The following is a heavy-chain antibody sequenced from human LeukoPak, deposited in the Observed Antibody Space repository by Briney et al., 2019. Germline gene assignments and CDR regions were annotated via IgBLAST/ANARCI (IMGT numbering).Heavy chain of an antibody. Sequence: GGSLRLSCAASGFTFSSYAMSWVRQAPGKGLEWVSGISWNSGSIGYADSVKGRFTISRDNAKNSLYLQMNSLRAEDTALYYCAKGRSGYLVDYWGQGTLVTVSS. D-gene: IGHD3-22*01. J-gene: IGHJ4*02. CDR2: ISWNSGSI. CDR1: GFTFSSYA. CDR3: AKGRSGYLVDY. V-gene: IGHV3-9*01.